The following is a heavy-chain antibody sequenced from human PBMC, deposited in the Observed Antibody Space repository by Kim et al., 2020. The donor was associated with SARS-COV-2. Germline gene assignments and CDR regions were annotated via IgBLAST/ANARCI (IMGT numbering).Heavy chain of an antibody. CDR2: IYDTGST. CDR3: ARSAYSYRFDY. CDR1: GGFISSYY. J-gene: IGHJ4*02. V-gene: IGHV4-59*01. D-gene: IGHD5-18*01. Sequence: SETLSLTCTVSGGFISSYYWSWIRQPPGKGLEYIGFIYDTGSTDYNPSLKSRVTISLDTSKNQFSLKLTSVTAADTAVYYCARSAYSYRFDYWGQGTLVTVSS.